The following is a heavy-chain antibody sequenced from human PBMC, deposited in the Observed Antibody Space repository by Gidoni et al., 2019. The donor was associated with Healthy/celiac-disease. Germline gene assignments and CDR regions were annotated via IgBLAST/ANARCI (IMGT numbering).Heavy chain of an antibody. CDR3: VAYFGAIADDAFDI. J-gene: IGHJ3*02. CDR2: INHSGST. D-gene: IGHD2-21*01. Sequence: QVQLQQWGAGLLKPSETLSLTCAVYGGSFSGYYWSWIRQPPGKGLEWIGEINHSGSTNYNPSLKRRVTISVDTSKNQFSLKLSSVTAADTAVYYCVAYFGAIADDAFDIWGQGTMVTVSS. V-gene: IGHV4-34*01. CDR1: GGSFSGYY.